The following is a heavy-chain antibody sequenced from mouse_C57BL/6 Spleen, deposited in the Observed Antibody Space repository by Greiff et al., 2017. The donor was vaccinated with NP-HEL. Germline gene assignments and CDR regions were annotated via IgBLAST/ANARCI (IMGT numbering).Heavy chain of an antibody. CDR3: ARNSYCDY. Sequence: VHLVESGAELVKPGASVKISCKASGYAFSSYWMNWVKQRPGKGLEWIGQIYPGDGDTNYNGKFKGKATLTAEKSSSTAYMQLSSLTSEDSAVYFCARNSYCDYWGQGTTLTVSS. CDR1: GYAFSSYW. V-gene: IGHV1-80*01. CDR2: IYPGDGDT. J-gene: IGHJ2*01.